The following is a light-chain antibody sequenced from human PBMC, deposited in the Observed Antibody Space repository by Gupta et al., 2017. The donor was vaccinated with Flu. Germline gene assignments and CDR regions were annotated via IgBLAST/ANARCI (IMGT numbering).Light chain of an antibody. Sequence: SSANTGSNTVNGYQQFPGSAPKVLFYNDNERPSGVPDRFSASKSGTSASLAISGLQSEDEADYYCAAWDDSLHGGVFGGGTKLTVL. V-gene: IGLV1-44*01. CDR3: AAWDDSLHGGV. CDR2: NDN. CDR1: SANTGSNT. J-gene: IGLJ2*01.